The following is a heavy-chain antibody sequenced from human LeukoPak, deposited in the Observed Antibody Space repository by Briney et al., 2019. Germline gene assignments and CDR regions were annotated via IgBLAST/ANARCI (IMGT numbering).Heavy chain of an antibody. CDR3: ARFDSGSFWGNYFDY. Sequence: ASVKVSCKASRYTFTGYYMHWVRQAPGQGLEWMGWINPNSGGTNYAQKFQGRVTMTRDTSISTAYMELSRLRSDDTAVYYCARFDSGSFWGNYFDYWGQGTLVTVSS. V-gene: IGHV1-2*02. D-gene: IGHD1-26*01. CDR1: RYTFTGYY. J-gene: IGHJ4*02. CDR2: INPNSGGT.